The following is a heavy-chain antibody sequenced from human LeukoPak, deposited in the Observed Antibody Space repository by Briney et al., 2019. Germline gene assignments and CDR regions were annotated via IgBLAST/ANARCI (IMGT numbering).Heavy chain of an antibody. D-gene: IGHD6-19*01. CDR1: GFTFSSHW. CDR2: IKQDGREK. CDR3: ARGGIAVAGTRENYYYYYMDV. V-gene: IGHV3-7*01. J-gene: IGHJ6*03. Sequence: GGSLRLSCAASGFTFSSHWMSWVRQAPGKGLEWVANIKQDGREKYYVDSVKGRFTISRDNAKNSLYLQMNSLRAEDTAVYYCARGGIAVAGTRENYYYYYMDVWGKGTTVTVSS.